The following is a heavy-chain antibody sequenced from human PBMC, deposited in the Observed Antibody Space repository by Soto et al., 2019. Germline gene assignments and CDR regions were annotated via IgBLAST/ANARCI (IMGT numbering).Heavy chain of an antibody. V-gene: IGHV3-48*03. CDR1: GFTFSYYE. Sequence: VQLAESGGDLVQPGGSLRLSCVGSGFTFSYYEMKWVRQAPGKGLERVAFISHTDRLTHYPDSVKGRFTISRDNAKNALDLEMTNLRVEDTAVYYCARDTGRASADLWGQGTLVSVSS. CDR2: ISHTDRLT. CDR3: ARDTGRASADL. J-gene: IGHJ5*02. D-gene: IGHD6-13*01.